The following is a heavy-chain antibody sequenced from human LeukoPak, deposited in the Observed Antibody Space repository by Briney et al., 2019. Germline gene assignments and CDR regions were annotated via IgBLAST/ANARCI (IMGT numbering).Heavy chain of an antibody. CDR2: IRYDGSNK. CDR1: GFTFSSYG. V-gene: IGHV3-30*02. CDR3: AKGTSIAALTYFQH. Sequence: GRSLRLSCAASGFTFSSYGMHWVRQAPGKGLEWVAFIRYDGSNKYYADSVKGRFTISRDNSKNTLYLQMNSLRAEDTAVYYCAKGTSIAALTYFQHWGQGTLVTVSS. D-gene: IGHD6-6*01. J-gene: IGHJ1*01.